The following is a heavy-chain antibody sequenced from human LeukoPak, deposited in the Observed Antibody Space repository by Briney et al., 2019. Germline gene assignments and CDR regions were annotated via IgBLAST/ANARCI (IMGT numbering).Heavy chain of an antibody. CDR1: GYTFTSYG. Sequence: ASVKVSCKASGYTFTSYGISWVRQAPGQGLEWMGWISAYNGNTNYAQKLQGRVTMTTDTSTSTACMELRSLRSDDTAVYYCARKRYFDWLSGYYFDYWGQGTLVTVSS. V-gene: IGHV1-18*01. J-gene: IGHJ4*02. CDR3: ARKRYFDWLSGYYFDY. D-gene: IGHD3-9*01. CDR2: ISAYNGNT.